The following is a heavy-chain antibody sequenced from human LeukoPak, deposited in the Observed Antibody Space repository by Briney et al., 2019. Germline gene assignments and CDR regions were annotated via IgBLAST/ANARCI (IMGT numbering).Heavy chain of an antibody. J-gene: IGHJ5*02. D-gene: IGHD4-11*01. CDR3: ARKDYSNYVRWFDP. V-gene: IGHV4-61*01. CDR2: IYYSGST. CDR1: GGSVSSGSYY. Sequence: SETLSLTCTVSGGSVSSGSYYWSWLRQPPGKGLEWIGYIYYSGSTNYNPSLKSRVTISVDTSKNQFSLKLSSVTAADTAVYYCARKDYSNYVRWFDPWGQGTLVTVSS.